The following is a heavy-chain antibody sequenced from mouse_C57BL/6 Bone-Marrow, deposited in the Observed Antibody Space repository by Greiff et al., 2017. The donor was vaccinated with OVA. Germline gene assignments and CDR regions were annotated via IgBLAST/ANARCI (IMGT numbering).Heavy chain of an antibody. V-gene: IGHV1-55*01. CDR1: GYTFTSYW. CDR2: IYPGSGST. Sequence: QVQLQQPGAELVKPGASVKMFCKASGYTFTSYWITWVKQRPGQGLEWIGDIYPGSGSTNSNEKFKSKATLTVDTSSSTAYMQLSSLTSEDSAVYYCARALYGYDGAWFAYWGQGTLVTVAA. D-gene: IGHD2-2*01. J-gene: IGHJ3*01. CDR3: ARALYGYDGAWFAY.